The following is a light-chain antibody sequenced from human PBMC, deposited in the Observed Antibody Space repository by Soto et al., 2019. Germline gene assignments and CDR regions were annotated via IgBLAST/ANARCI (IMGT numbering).Light chain of an antibody. J-gene: IGKJ4*01. CDR2: AAS. CDR3: QQSYSTPFT. CDR1: QSITTF. Sequence: DIQMTQSPSSLSESVGDRVTITCRASQSITTFLNWYQQKPGKAPKLLIYAASNLQGGVPSRFSGSGSGTDFTLTILTLQPEDFATYYCQQSYSTPFTFGGGSKVEIK. V-gene: IGKV1-39*01.